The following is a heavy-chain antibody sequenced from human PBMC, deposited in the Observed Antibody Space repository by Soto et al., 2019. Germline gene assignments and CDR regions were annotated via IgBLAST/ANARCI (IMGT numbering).Heavy chain of an antibody. D-gene: IGHD2-2*01. CDR1: GGSISSYY. CDR2: IYYSGST. J-gene: IGHJ6*03. CDR3: ARAPTYCSSTSCYVLSYMDV. V-gene: IGHV4-59*01. Sequence: ASETLSLTCTVSGGSISSYYWSWIRQPPGKGLEWIGYIYYSGSTNYNPSLKSRVTISVDTSKNQFSLKLSSVTAADTAVYYCARAPTYCSSTSCYVLSYMDVWGKGTTVTVSS.